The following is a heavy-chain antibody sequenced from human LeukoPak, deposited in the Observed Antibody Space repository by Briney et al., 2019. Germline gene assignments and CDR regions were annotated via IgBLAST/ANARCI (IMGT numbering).Heavy chain of an antibody. Sequence: PGGSLRLSCAASGFTFSSYGMHWVRQAPGKGLEWVAVIWYDGSNKYYADSVKGRFTISRDNAKNSLYLQMNSLRAEDTAVYYCARELRRRVVAATLGYWGQGTLVTVSS. CDR3: ARELRRRVVAATLGY. D-gene: IGHD2-15*01. J-gene: IGHJ4*02. V-gene: IGHV3-33*01. CDR1: GFTFSSYG. CDR2: IWYDGSNK.